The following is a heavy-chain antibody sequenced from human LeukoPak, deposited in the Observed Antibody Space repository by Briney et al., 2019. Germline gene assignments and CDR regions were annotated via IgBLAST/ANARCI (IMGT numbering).Heavy chain of an antibody. Sequence: GGSLRLSCAASGFTFSSYGMHWVRQAPGKGLEWVAFIRYDGSNKYYADSVKGRFTISRGNSKNTLYLQMNSLRAEDTAVYYCAKSGPYGSGSYSLDYWGQGTLVTVSS. J-gene: IGHJ4*02. CDR3: AKSGPYGSGSYSLDY. CDR1: GFTFSSYG. CDR2: IRYDGSNK. D-gene: IGHD3-10*01. V-gene: IGHV3-30*02.